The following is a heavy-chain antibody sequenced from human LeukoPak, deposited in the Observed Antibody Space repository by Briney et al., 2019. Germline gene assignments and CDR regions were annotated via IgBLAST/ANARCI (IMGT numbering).Heavy chain of an antibody. CDR3: ARDKGTSYLSSFDY. Sequence: GRSLRLSCTASGFTFGDYAMSWVRQAPGKGLEWVSFIYSDNTHYSDSVKGRFTISRDNSKNTLYLQMNSLRAADTAVYYCARDKGTSYLSSFDYWGQGTLVTVSS. D-gene: IGHD6-6*01. CDR1: GFTFGDYA. CDR2: IYSDNT. V-gene: IGHV3-66*03. J-gene: IGHJ4*02.